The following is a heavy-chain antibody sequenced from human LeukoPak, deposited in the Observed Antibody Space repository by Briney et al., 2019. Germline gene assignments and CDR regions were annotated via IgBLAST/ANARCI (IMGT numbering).Heavy chain of an antibody. CDR3: ARAPTLAFGGVLAFDI. Sequence: PSETLSLTCTVSGGSISSYYWSWIRQPPGKGLEWIGYIYYSGSTNYNPSLKSRVTISVDTSKNQFSLKLSSVTAADTAVYYCARAPTLAFGGVLAFDIWGQGTMVTVSS. CDR1: GGSISSYY. CDR2: IYYSGST. D-gene: IGHD3-16*01. J-gene: IGHJ3*02. V-gene: IGHV4-59*01.